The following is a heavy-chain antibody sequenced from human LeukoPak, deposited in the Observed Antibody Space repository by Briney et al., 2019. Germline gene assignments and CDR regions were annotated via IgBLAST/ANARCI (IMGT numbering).Heavy chain of an antibody. V-gene: IGHV1-69*06. CDR3: ARDRANCSSTSCYAGD. CDR2: IIPIFGTA. D-gene: IGHD2-2*01. J-gene: IGHJ4*02. Sequence: ASVKVSCKASGYTFTSYGISWVRQAPGQGLEWMGGIIPIFGTANYAQKFQGRVTITADKSTSTAYMELSSLRSEDTAVYYCARDRANCSSTSCYAGDWGQGTLVTVSS. CDR1: GYTFTSYG.